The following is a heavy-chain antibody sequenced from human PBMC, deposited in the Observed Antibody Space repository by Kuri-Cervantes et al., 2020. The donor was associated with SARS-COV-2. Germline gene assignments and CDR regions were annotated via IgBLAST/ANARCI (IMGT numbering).Heavy chain of an antibody. CDR1: GFTFSSYW. CDR2: IKQDGSEK. Sequence: GESLKISCAASGFTFSSYWMSWVRQAPGKGLEWVANIKQDGSEKYYADSVKGRFTISRDNSKNTLYLQMNSLRAEDTAVYYCAKDPYDYQLLSYYFDYWGQGTLVTVSS. CDR3: AKDPYDYQLLSYYFDY. J-gene: IGHJ4*02. D-gene: IGHD2-2*01. V-gene: IGHV3-7*01.